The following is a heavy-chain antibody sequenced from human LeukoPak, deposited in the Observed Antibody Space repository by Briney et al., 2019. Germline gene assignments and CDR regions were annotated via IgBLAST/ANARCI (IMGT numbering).Heavy chain of an antibody. V-gene: IGHV4-59*01. D-gene: IGHD1-7*01. J-gene: IGHJ6*03. CDR3: ARTELELPYYYYYMDV. CDR2: IYYSGST. Sequence: SETLSLTCTVSGGSISSYYWSWIRQPPGKGLEWIGYIYYSGSTNYNPSPKSRVTISVDTSKNQFSLKLSSVTAADTAVYYCARTELELPYYYYYMDVWGKGTTVTVSS. CDR1: GGSISSYY.